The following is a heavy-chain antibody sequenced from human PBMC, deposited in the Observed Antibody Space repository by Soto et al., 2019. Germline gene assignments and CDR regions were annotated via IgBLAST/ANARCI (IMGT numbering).Heavy chain of an antibody. CDR2: MNPNSGNT. D-gene: IGHD6-13*01. Sequence: QVQLVQSGAEVKKPGASVKVSCKASGYTFTSYDINWVRQATGQGLEWMGWMNPNSGNTGYAQKFQGRXTXTXXTSTSTAYMQLSTLRSEDTAVYYCARERAAAGFDYWGQGTLVTVSS. V-gene: IGHV1-8*01. CDR3: ARERAAAGFDY. CDR1: GYTFTSYD. J-gene: IGHJ4*02.